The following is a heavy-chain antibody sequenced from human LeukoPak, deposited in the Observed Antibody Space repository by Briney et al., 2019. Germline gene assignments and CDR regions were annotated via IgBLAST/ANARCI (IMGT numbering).Heavy chain of an antibody. D-gene: IGHD2-15*01. V-gene: IGHV1-69*05. CDR2: IIPIFGRA. J-gene: IGHJ3*02. CDR1: GGTFSSFG. CDR3: ASYCSGGSCYWSKYAFDI. Sequence: SVKVSCKASGGTFSSFGISWVRQAPGQGLEWMGGIIPIFGRANYTQKFQGRVTITTDESTSTAYMDLSSLRSEDTAVYYCASYCSGGSCYWSKYAFDIWGQGTMVTVSS.